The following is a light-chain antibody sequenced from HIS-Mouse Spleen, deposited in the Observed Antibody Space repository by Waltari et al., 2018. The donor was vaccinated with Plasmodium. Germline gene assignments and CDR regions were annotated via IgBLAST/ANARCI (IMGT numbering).Light chain of an antibody. CDR2: QDS. CDR3: QAWDSSTAV. V-gene: IGLV3-1*01. J-gene: IGLJ3*02. Sequence: SYELPQPPSVSVSPGQPATIPCSGDKLGDNYACWYPQKPGQSPVLVIYQDSKRPSGIPERFSGSNSGNTATLTISGTQAMDEADYYCQAWDSSTAVFGGGTKLTVL. CDR1: KLGDNY.